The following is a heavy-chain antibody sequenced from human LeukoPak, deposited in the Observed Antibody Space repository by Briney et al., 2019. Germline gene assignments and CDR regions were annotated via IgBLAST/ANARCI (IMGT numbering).Heavy chain of an antibody. Sequence: GASVKVSCKASGYSFTDYYMHWVRQAPGQGLEWMGWIIPNSGNTNYAQKFQGRVTMTRDTSIRTAYMKLSRLRSDDTAVYYCARYIAVAENYFDYWGQGTLVTVSS. J-gene: IGHJ4*02. CDR1: GYSFTDYY. V-gene: IGHV1-2*02. CDR3: ARYIAVAENYFDY. CDR2: IIPNSGNT. D-gene: IGHD6-19*01.